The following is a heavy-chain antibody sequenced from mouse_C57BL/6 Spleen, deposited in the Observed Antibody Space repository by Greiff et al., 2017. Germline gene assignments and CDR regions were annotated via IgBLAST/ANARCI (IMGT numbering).Heavy chain of an antibody. J-gene: IGHJ4*01. CDR1: GFSLTSYA. D-gene: IGHD1-1*01. CDR2: IWTGGGT. Sequence: QVQLKESGPGLVAPSQSLSITCTVSGFSLTSYAISWVRQPPGKGLEWLGVIWTGGGTNYNSALKSRLSISKDNSKSQVFLKMNSLQTDDTARYYCASSYGSSFYYAMDYWGQGTSVTVSS. V-gene: IGHV2-9-1*01. CDR3: ASSYGSSFYYAMDY.